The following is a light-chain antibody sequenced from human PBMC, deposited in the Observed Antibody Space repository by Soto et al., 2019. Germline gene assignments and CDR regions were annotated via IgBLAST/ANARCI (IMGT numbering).Light chain of an antibody. CDR2: DAS. V-gene: IGKV1-33*01. J-gene: IGKJ3*01. CDR1: QDISNY. Sequence: DIQMTQSPSSLSASVGDRVTITCQASQDISNYLNWYQQKQGKAPKLLIYDASNLETGVPSRFSGSGSGTDFTFTISSLQPEDIATYYCQQYDNPITFGPGTKVDIK. CDR3: QQYDNPIT.